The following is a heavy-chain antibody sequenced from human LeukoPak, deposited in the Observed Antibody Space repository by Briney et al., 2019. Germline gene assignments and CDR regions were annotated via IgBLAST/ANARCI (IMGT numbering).Heavy chain of an antibody. CDR2: ISSSSSYI. D-gene: IGHD3-3*01. J-gene: IGHJ4*02. Sequence: GGSLRLSCAASGFIVSSNYMSWVRQAPGKGLEWVSSISSSSSYIYYADSVKGRFTISRDNAKNSLYLQMNSLRAEDTAVYYCARENDFPFYYFDYWGQGTLVTVSS. CDR1: GFIVSSNY. V-gene: IGHV3-21*01. CDR3: ARENDFPFYYFDY.